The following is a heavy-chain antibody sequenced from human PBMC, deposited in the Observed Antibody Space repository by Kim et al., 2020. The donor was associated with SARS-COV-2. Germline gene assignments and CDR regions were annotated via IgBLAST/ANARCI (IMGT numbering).Heavy chain of an antibody. D-gene: IGHD2-2*01. Sequence: GANTYYAEAERGGFTISRDKSKNTRDLQMNSLTADDTSVYYCAIRPELDYWGQGTLVTVSS. J-gene: IGHJ4*02. V-gene: IGHV3-23*01. CDR2: GANT. CDR3: AIRPELDY.